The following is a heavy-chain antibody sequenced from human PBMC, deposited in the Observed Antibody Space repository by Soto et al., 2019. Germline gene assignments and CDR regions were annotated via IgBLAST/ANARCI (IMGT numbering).Heavy chain of an antibody. Sequence: SETLSLTCTVSGGSISSGGYSWSWIRQPPGKGLEWIGYIYHSVSTYYNPSLKSRVTISVDRSKNHFSLKLSSVTAADTAVYYGAIVPDYCGKGTRVTVAS. CDR3: AIVPDY. V-gene: IGHV4-30-2*01. CDR2: IYHSVST. J-gene: IGHJ4*02. CDR1: GGSISSGGYS.